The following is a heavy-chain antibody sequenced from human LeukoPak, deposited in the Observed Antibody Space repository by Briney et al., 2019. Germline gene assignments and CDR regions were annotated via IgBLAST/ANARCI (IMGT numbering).Heavy chain of an antibody. CDR2: INPSGGST. D-gene: IGHD3-22*01. J-gene: IGHJ3*02. CDR3: ATSSVDLKDAFDI. CDR1: GYTFTSYY. Sequence: ASVKVSCKASGYTFTSYYMHWVRQAPGQGLEWVGIINPSGGSTSYAQKFQGRVTMTRDTSTSTVYMELSSLRSEDTAVYYCATSSVDLKDAFDIWGQGTMVTVSS. V-gene: IGHV1-46*01.